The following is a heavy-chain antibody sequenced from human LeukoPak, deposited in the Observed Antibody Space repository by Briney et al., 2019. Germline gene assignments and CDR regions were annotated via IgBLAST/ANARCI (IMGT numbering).Heavy chain of an antibody. V-gene: IGHV1-46*01. CDR2: INPSGGST. CDR1: GYTFTSYY. CDR3: ARDRRQWLVPFDY. D-gene: IGHD6-19*01. J-gene: IGHJ4*02. Sequence: GASVKVPCKASGYTFTSYYMHWVRQAPGQGLEWMGIINPSGGSTSYAQKFQGRVTMTRDMSTSTVYMELSSLRSEDTAVYYCARDRRQWLVPFDYWGQGTLVTVSS.